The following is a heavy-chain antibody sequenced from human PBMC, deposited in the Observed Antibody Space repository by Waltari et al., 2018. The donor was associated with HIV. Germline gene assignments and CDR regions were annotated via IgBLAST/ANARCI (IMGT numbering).Heavy chain of an antibody. CDR1: GFTFSTYW. Sequence: EVQLVESGGGSVQPGGSLRLSCAASGFTFSTYWMHWVRQAPGKGLVWVSRINTDGSDTRYGDSVKGRFTISRDNAKNTLYLQMNSLRDEDTAMYYCARDRYTGSSDFDYWGQGTLVSVSS. D-gene: IGHD1-26*01. CDR2: INTDGSDT. J-gene: IGHJ4*02. CDR3: ARDRYTGSSDFDY. V-gene: IGHV3-74*01.